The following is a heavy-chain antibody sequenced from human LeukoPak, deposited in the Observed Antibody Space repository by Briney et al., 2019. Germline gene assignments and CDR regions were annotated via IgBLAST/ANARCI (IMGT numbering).Heavy chain of an antibody. J-gene: IGHJ5*02. CDR1: GYSISSGYY. Sequence: SETLSLTCTVSGYSISSGYYWGWIRQPPGKGLEWIGSIYHSGSTYYNPSLKSRVTISVDTSKNQFSLKLSSVTAADTAVYYCARARVTMVRGVIWFDPWGQGTLVTVSS. D-gene: IGHD3-10*01. CDR3: ARARVTMVRGVIWFDP. V-gene: IGHV4-38-2*02. CDR2: IYHSGST.